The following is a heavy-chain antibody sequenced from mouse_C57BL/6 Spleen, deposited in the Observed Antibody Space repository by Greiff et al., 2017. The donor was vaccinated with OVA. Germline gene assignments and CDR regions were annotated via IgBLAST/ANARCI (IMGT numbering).Heavy chain of an antibody. J-gene: IGHJ2*01. CDR3: ARSIIYYGSTPDFDY. Sequence: QVQLQQPGPELVKPGASVKLSCKASGYTFTSYWMHWVKQRPGPGLEWIGNINTSNGGTNYNEKFKSKATLTVDKSSRTAYLQLSSLTSEDSAVDYCARSIIYYGSTPDFDYWGQGTTLTVSS. V-gene: IGHV1-53*01. CDR2: INTSNGGT. D-gene: IGHD1-1*01. CDR1: GYTFTSYW.